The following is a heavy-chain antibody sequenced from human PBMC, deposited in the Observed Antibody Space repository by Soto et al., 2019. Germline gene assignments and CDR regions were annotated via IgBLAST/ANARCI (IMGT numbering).Heavy chain of an antibody. CDR2: ISYDGSNK. J-gene: IGHJ3*02. V-gene: IGHV3-30*18. Sequence: GGSLRLSCAASGFTFSSYGMHWVRQAPGKGLEWVAVISYDGSNKYYADSVKGRFTISRDNSKNTLYLQMNSLRAEDTAVYYCAKDLVGVGATHYVYAFDIWGQGTMVTVSS. D-gene: IGHD1-26*01. CDR3: AKDLVGVGATHYVYAFDI. CDR1: GFTFSSYG.